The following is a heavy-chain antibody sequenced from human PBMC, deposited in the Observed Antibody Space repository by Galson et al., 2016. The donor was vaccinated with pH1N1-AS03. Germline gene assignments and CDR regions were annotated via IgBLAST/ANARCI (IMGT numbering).Heavy chain of an antibody. CDR3: ATEDYYNSLD. D-gene: IGHD1-26*01. CDR2: INQDGSRT. CDR1: GFIFSDYW. V-gene: IGHV3-7*01. Sequence: SLRLSCAASGFIFSDYWMSWVRQAPGKGLEWVAKINQDGSRTYYVDSMKGRCTISRDNAENSLSLQMNSLTVEDTALYYCATEDYYNSLDWGQGILVTVSS. J-gene: IGHJ4*02.